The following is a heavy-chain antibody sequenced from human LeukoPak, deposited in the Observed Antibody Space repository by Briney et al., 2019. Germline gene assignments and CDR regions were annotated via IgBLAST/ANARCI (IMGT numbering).Heavy chain of an antibody. CDR3: ARIYCGGDCRGYYYHYYMDV. Sequence: SETLSLTCTVSGGSISSGSYYWSWIRQPAGKGLEWIGRIYTSGSTKYNPSRKSRVTISVDTSKNQFSLKLSSVTAADTAVYYCARIYCGGDCRGYYYHYYMDVWGEGTTVTISS. CDR2: IYTSGST. D-gene: IGHD2-21*02. J-gene: IGHJ6*03. CDR1: GGSISSGSYY. V-gene: IGHV4-61*02.